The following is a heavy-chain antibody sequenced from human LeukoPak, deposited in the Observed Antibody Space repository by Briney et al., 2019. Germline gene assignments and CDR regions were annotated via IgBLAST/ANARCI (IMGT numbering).Heavy chain of an antibody. CDR1: GYTFTGYY. V-gene: IGHV1-2*02. CDR3: AKDGYCSSTSCYSSWFDP. CDR2: INPNSGGT. D-gene: IGHD2-2*03. J-gene: IGHJ5*02. Sequence: ASEKVSCKASGYTFTGYYMHWVRQAPGQGLEWMGWINPNSGGTNYAQKFQGRVTMTRDTSISTAYMELSRLRSDDTAVYYCAKDGYCSSTSCYSSWFDPWGQGTLVSVSS.